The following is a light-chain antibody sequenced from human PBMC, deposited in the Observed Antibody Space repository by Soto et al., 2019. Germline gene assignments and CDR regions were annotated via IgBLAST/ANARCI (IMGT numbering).Light chain of an antibody. CDR1: QSVSSN. CDR3: QQYNNWPTWT. Sequence: EIVMTQSPATLSVSPRERATLSCRASQSVSSNLAWYQQKPGQAPRLLIYGASTRATGIPARFSGSGSGTEFTLTISSLQSEDFAVYYCQQYNNWPTWTFGQGTKVDNK. J-gene: IGKJ1*01. V-gene: IGKV3-15*01. CDR2: GAS.